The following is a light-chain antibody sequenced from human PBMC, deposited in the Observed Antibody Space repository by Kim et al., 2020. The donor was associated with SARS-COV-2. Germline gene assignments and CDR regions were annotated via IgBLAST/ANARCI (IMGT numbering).Light chain of an antibody. CDR3: QQCDYLPVT. J-gene: IGKJ4*01. V-gene: IGKV1-33*01. CDR1: QDISLC. CDR2: DAS. Sequence: ASVGDRITITCQASQDISLCLNWYQQKPGRAPKLLIYDASNLEGGVPSGFSGSGSGTQFTFTIASLQPEDVATYYCQQCDYLPVTFGGGTKVDIK.